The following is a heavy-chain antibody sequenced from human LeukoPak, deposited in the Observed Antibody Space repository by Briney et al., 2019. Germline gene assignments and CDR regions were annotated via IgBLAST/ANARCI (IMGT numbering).Heavy chain of an antibody. CDR1: GYTFTGYY. Sequence: ASVKVSCKASGYTFTGYYMHWVRQAPGQGLEWMGWINPNSGGTNYAQKFQGRVTMTRDTSTSTAYMELRSLRSDDTAVYYCARDRGSGWFIYWGQGTLVTVSS. J-gene: IGHJ4*02. D-gene: IGHD6-19*01. CDR2: INPNSGGT. V-gene: IGHV1-2*02. CDR3: ARDRGSGWFIY.